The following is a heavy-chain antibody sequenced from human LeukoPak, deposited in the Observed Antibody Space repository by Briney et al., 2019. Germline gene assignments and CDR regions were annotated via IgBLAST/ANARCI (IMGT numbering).Heavy chain of an antibody. CDR1: GGSISSYY. CDR2: IYYSGST. D-gene: IGHD3-10*01. V-gene: IGHV4-59*01. Sequence: SETLSLTCTVSGGSISSYYWSWIRQPPGKGLEWVGDIYYSGSTNYNPSLKSRVTISVDTSKNQFSLKLSSVTAADTAVYYCARWAPMVRGVQYYYYGMDVWGQGTTVTVSS. CDR3: ARWAPMVRGVQYYYYGMDV. J-gene: IGHJ6*02.